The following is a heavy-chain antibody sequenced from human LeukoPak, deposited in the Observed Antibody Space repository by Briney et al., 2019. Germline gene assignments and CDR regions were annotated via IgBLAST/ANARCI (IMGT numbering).Heavy chain of an antibody. CDR2: ISATGGTT. CDR1: GFTFSSYG. D-gene: IGHD3-22*01. J-gene: IGHJ4*02. V-gene: IGHV3-23*01. CDR3: ARGGSSSGYCLFRY. Sequence: GGSLRLSCAASGFTFSSYGMSWVRQAPGKGLEWVSAISATGGTTYYADSVKGRFTISRDNSKNTLYLQMNSLRAEDTAVYYCARGGSSSGYCLFRYWGQGTLVTVSS.